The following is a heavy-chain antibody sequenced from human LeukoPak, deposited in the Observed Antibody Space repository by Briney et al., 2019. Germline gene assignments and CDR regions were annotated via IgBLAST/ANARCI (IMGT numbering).Heavy chain of an antibody. Sequence: GRSLRLSCAASGFAFSSYAMHWVRQAPGKGLEWVAVISYDGSNKYYADSVKGRFTISRDNSKNTLYLQMNSLRAEDTAVYYCARDFRGGGGAENFDYWGQGTLVTVSS. CDR2: ISYDGSNK. CDR1: GFAFSSYA. D-gene: IGHD3-16*01. CDR3: ARDFRGGGGAENFDY. V-gene: IGHV3-30*01. J-gene: IGHJ4*02.